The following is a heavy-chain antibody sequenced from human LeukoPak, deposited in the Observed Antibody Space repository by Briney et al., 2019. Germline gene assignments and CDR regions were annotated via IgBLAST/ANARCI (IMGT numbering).Heavy chain of an antibody. CDR1: GFTFSAYT. CDR2: IKGSDRYI. Sequence: GGSLRLSCAASGFTFSAYTLNWVRQSPGKGLEWLSSIKGSDRYIYNADSVAGRFTVSTDDAQNSIHLQMNSLRVEDTAIYYCANEEVPNDYWGQGTLVTVSS. V-gene: IGHV3-21*06. J-gene: IGHJ4*02. CDR3: ANEEVPNDY. D-gene: IGHD4/OR15-4a*01.